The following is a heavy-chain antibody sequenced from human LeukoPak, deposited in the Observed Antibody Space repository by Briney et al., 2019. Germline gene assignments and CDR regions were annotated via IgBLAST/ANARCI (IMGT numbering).Heavy chain of an antibody. CDR2: ISGSGGST. J-gene: IGHJ4*02. D-gene: IGHD1-26*01. V-gene: IGHV3-23*01. CDR3: AKTNIFAPPSGYFDY. Sequence: PGESLRLSCAASGFTFSSYAMSWVRQAPGKGLEWVSAISGSGGSTYYADSVKGRFTISRDNSKNTLYLQMNSLRAEDTAVYYCAKTNIFAPPSGYFDYWGQGTLVAVSS. CDR1: GFTFSSYA.